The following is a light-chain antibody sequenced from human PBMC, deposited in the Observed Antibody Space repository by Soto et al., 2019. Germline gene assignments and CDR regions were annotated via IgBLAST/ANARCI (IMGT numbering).Light chain of an antibody. J-gene: IGKJ1*01. CDR3: QQYNSYSAWT. CDR2: DAS. V-gene: IGKV1-5*01. CDR1: QSISSY. Sequence: DIQMTQSPSSLSCSGGDRVTLTFRASQSISSYLNWYQQKPGKAPKLLIYDASSLESGVPSRFSGSGSGTEFTLTISSLQPDDFATYYCQQYNSYSAWTFGQGTKVDIK.